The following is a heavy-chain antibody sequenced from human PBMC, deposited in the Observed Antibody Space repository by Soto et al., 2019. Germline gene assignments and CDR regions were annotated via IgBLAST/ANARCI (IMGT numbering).Heavy chain of an antibody. J-gene: IGHJ6*03. D-gene: IGHD2-2*01. CDR2: INHSGST. CDR3: ARGGHCSSTSCSAPYYMDV. CDR1: GGSFSGYY. V-gene: IGHV4-34*01. Sequence: SATLSLTCAVYGGSFSGYYWSWIRQPPGKGLEWIGEINHSGSTNYNPSLKSRVTISVDTSKNQFSLKLSSVTAADTAVYYCARGGHCSSTSCSAPYYMDVWGKGTTVTVSS.